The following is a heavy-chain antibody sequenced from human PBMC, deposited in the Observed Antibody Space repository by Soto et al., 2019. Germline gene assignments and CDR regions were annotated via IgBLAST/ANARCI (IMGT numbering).Heavy chain of an antibody. D-gene: IGHD2-2*01. J-gene: IGHJ6*02. V-gene: IGHV4-31*03. CDR3: AREGAGYCSSTSCDNYYYYGMDV. Sequence: QVQLQESGPGLVKPSQTLSLTCTVSGGSISSGGYYWSWIRQHPGKGLEWIGYIYYSGSTYYNPSLKSRVNIPVDTSKHQFSLKLSSVTDADTAVYYCAREGAGYCSSTSCDNYYYYGMDVWGQGTTVTVSS. CDR1: GGSISSGGYY. CDR2: IYYSGST.